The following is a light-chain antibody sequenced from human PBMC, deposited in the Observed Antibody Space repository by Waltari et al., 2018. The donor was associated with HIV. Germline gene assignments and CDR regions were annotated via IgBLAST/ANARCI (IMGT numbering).Light chain of an antibody. CDR1: SSNIGARFD. CDR3: QSYDSSLSGSV. J-gene: IGLJ2*01. Sequence: SVLTQPPSVSGAPGQRVTISCTGSSSNIGARFDVHWYQQLPGTAPKLLIYGNNKRPPGLPHRFSGSKSGTSASLAITGLQAEDEADYYCQSYDSSLSGSVFGGGTKLTVL. CDR2: GNN. V-gene: IGLV1-40*01.